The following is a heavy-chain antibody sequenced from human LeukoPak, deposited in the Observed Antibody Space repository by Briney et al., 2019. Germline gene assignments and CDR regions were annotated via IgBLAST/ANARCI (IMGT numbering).Heavy chain of an antibody. V-gene: IGHV3-48*02. D-gene: IGHD4-17*01. CDR3: AGDSRDYVFDY. CDR2: ISSSSSTI. J-gene: IGHJ4*02. Sequence: GGSLRLSCAASGFTFSTYRMNWVRQAPGNGLDWVSYISSSSSTIHYADSVKGRFTISRDNAKNTLYLQMNSLRDADTAVYYCAGDSRDYVFDYWGQGALVTVSS. CDR1: GFTFSTYR.